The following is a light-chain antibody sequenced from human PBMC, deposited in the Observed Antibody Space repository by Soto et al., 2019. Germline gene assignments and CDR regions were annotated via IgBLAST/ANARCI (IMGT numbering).Light chain of an antibody. CDR2: ATS. Sequence: DIEMTQSQYSLSASLGDTVSITCRSSQDVGRWLSWYQQKPGKAPKILIFATSTLQGGVPSRFSGSGSGTDFTLTITFLQSEDFTPYCSQLVNCFLSTFGQGTRLAIK. CDR3: QLVNCFLST. J-gene: IGKJ5*01. V-gene: IGKV1D-12*01. CDR1: QDVGRW.